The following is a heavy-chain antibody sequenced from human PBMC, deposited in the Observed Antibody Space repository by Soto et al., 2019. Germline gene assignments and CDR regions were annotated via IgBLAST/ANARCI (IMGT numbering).Heavy chain of an antibody. D-gene: IGHD2-15*01. CDR3: ARALGFGPPLLGYCSGGSCCGAFDI. Sequence: ASVKVSCKASGYTFTSYYMHWVRQAPGQGLEWMGIINPSGGSTSYAQKFQGRVTMTRDTSTSTVYMELSSLGSEDTAVYYCARALGFGPPLLGYCSGGSCCGAFDIWGQGTMVT. CDR1: GYTFTSYY. V-gene: IGHV1-46*01. J-gene: IGHJ3*02. CDR2: INPSGGST.